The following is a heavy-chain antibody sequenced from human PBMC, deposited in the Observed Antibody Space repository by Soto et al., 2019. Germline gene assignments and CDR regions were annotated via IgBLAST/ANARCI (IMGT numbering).Heavy chain of an antibody. CDR2: ISWNSGSI. CDR3: AKDLAGPYGAPAFDI. D-gene: IGHD4-17*01. CDR1: GFTFDDYA. Sequence: EVQLVESGGGLVQPGRSLRLSCAASGFTFDDYAMHWVRQAPGKGLEWVSGISWNSGSIGYADSVKGRFTISRDNAKNSLYLQMNSLRAEDTSLYYCAKDLAGPYGAPAFDIWGQGTMVTVSS. V-gene: IGHV3-9*01. J-gene: IGHJ3*02.